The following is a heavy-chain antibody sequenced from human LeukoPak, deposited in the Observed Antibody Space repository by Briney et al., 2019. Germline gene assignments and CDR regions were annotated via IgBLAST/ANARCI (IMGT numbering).Heavy chain of an antibody. V-gene: IGHV3-49*04. J-gene: IGHJ5*02. CDR1: GFTFGDYA. D-gene: IGHD6-13*01. Sequence: GGSLRLSCTASGFTFGDYAMSWVRQAPGKGLEWVGFIRSKAYGGTTEYAASVKDRFTISRDDSKSIAYLQMNSLRAEDTAVYYCARLFWEQQLYNWFDPWGQGTLVTVSS. CDR3: ARLFWEQQLYNWFDP. CDR2: IRSKAYGGTT.